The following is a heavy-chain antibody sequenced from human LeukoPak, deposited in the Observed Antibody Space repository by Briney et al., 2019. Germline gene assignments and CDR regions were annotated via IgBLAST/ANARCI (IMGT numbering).Heavy chain of an antibody. Sequence: GGSLRLSCAASGXTFSSYSMSWVRQAPGKGLEWVSSIGSSSNYIYYADSVKGRFTISRDNAKNSLYLQMNSLRAEDTAVYYCARFRTAWYFGLWGRGTLVTVSS. CDR3: ARFRTAWYFGL. CDR1: GXTFSSYS. CDR2: IGSSSNYI. D-gene: IGHD3-10*01. V-gene: IGHV3-21*01. J-gene: IGHJ2*01.